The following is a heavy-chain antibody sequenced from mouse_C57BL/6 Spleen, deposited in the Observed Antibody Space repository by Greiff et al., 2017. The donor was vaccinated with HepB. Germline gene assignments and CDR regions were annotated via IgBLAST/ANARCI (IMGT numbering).Heavy chain of an antibody. Sequence: QVQLQQPGAELVRPGSSVKLSCKASGYTFTSYWMHWVKQRPIQGLEWIGNIDPSDSETHYNQKFKDKATLTVDKSSSTAYMQLSSLTSEDSAGYYCASAEGNGSQWYCDGWGTGTTVTVSS. CDR1: GYTFTSYW. CDR2: IDPSDSET. D-gene: IGHD3-2*02. V-gene: IGHV1-52*01. J-gene: IGHJ1*03. CDR3: ASAEGNGSQWYCDG.